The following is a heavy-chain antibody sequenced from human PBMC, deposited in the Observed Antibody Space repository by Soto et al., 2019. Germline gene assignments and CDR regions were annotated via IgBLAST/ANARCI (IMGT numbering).Heavy chain of an antibody. CDR2: IYDSGDA. J-gene: IGHJ3*02. V-gene: IGHV4-59*03. D-gene: IGHD3-3*01. CDR1: GVSISSYF. Sequence: QVQLQQSGPGLVKPSETLSLTCSVSGVSISSYFKNWIRQAPGKGLEWIGCIYDSGDANYNPSLKSRVTISLDTSKNQFSLKLSSVTAADTAVYYCVSSRTAVFGDALDIWALGTLVTVSS. CDR3: VSSRTAVFGDALDI.